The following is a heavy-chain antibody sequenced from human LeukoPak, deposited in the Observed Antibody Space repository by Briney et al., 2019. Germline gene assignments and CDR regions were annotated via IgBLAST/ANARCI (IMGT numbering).Heavy chain of an antibody. D-gene: IGHD3-10*01. Sequence: ASVKVSCKASGGTFSSYAISWVRQAPGQGLEWMGGIIPIFGTANYAQKFQGRVTITADESTSTAYVELSSLRSEDTAVYYCARDDPFYGSGVIDYWGQGTLVTVSS. CDR1: GGTFSSYA. CDR3: ARDDPFYGSGVIDY. J-gene: IGHJ4*02. CDR2: IIPIFGTA. V-gene: IGHV1-69*01.